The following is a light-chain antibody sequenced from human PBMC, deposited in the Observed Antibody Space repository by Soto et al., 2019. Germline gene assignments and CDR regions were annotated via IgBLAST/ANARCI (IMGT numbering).Light chain of an antibody. Sequence: DIPMTQSPSTLSAAEGDRVTITCRASQSVSAWLAWYQQKPGKAPKLLIHKASTLYTVVPSSSSVSGYGAEFTLTISSLQSVDHVTYYFQPYRSYPWTFGQGTNVEIK. CDR2: KAS. V-gene: IGKV1-5*03. CDR1: QSVSAW. J-gene: IGKJ1*01. CDR3: QPYRSYPWT.